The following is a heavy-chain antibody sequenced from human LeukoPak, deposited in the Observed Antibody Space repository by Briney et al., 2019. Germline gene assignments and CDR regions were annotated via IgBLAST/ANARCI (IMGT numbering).Heavy chain of an antibody. V-gene: IGHV4-34*01. Sequence: SETLSLTCTVSGGSISGYYWSWIRQPPGKGLEWIGEINHSGSTNYNPSLKSRVTISVDTSKNQFSLKLSSVTAADTAVYYCARVSVATMGDDAFDIWGQGTMVTVSS. CDR3: ARVSVATMGDDAFDI. J-gene: IGHJ3*02. CDR2: INHSGST. CDR1: GGSISGYY. D-gene: IGHD5-12*01.